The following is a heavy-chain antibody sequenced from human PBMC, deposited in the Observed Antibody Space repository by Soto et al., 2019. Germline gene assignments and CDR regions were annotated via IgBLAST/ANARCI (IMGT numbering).Heavy chain of an antibody. CDR2: IYHSGST. CDR1: GGSISSGGYS. J-gene: IGHJ6*02. CDR3: ARDRRVATIRGDYYYGMDV. Sequence: PSLTCAVSGGSISSGGYSWSLIRHPPGKGLEWIGYIYHSGSTYYNPSLKSRVTISVDRSKNQFSLKLSSVTAADTAVYYCARDRRVATIRGDYYYGMDVWGQGTTVTVSS. V-gene: IGHV4-30-2*01. D-gene: IGHD5-12*01.